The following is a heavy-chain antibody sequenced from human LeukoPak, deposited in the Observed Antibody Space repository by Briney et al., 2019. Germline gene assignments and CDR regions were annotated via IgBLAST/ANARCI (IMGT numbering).Heavy chain of an antibody. CDR3: ARDYYGSGTYYKDY. D-gene: IGHD3-10*01. CDR2: IHPNSGGT. J-gene: IGHJ4*02. V-gene: IGHV1-2*02. Sequence: IHPNSGGTNYAQNFQGRVSMTTDTSISTVYMELRRLRSDDTAVYYCARDYYGSGTYYKDYWGQGTLVTVSS.